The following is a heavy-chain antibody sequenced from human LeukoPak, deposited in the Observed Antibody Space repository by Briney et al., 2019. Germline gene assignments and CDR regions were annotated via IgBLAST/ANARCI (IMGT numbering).Heavy chain of an antibody. V-gene: IGHV4-31*03. D-gene: IGHD1-14*01. CDR1: GGSISNGGYY. Sequence: SQTLSLTCTVSGGSISNGGYYWSWIRQHPGKGLEWIGYIYDSGTTYYNPALQSRLTIPVDTSDNQFSLKLRSLTAADTAVYYWARGGDRRGFDYWGQGTLVTVSS. J-gene: IGHJ4*02. CDR3: ARGGDRRGFDY. CDR2: IYDSGTT.